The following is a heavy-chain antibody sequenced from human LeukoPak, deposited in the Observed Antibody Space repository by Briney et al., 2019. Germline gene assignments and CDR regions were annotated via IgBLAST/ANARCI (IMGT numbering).Heavy chain of an antibody. D-gene: IGHD1-7*01. CDR2: IYYSGST. CDR3: ARLFLSVELGIHYFDY. CDR1: GGSVSSGSYY. V-gene: IGHV4-61*01. J-gene: IGHJ4*02. Sequence: SETLSLTCTVSGGSVSSGSYYWSWIRQPPGKGLEWIGYIYYSGSTNYNPSLKSRVTISVDTSKNQFSLKLSSVTAADTAVYYCARLFLSVELGIHYFDYWGQGTLVTVSS.